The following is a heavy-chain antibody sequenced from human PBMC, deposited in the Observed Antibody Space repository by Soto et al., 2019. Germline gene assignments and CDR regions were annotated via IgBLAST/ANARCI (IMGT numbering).Heavy chain of an antibody. J-gene: IGHJ5*02. CDR2: IYWNDDK. Sequence: SGPTLVNPTQTLTLTCTFSGFSLSTSGVGVGWIRQPPGKALEWLALIYWNDDKRYSPSLKSRLTITKDTSKNQVVLTMTNMDPVDTATYYFAHRRGYSSSWYVLYWFDPWGQGTLVTVSS. CDR3: AHRRGYSSSWYVLYWFDP. V-gene: IGHV2-5*01. D-gene: IGHD6-13*01. CDR1: GFSLSTSGVG.